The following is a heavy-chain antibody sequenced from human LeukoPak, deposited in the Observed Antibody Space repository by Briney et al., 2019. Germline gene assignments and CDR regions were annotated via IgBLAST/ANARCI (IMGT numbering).Heavy chain of an antibody. CDR3: ARDNYDSSTPYYFDY. CDR1: GFIFSNYG. CDR2: ISYDGSNK. D-gene: IGHD3-22*01. V-gene: IGHV3-30*03. J-gene: IGHJ4*02. Sequence: GRSLRLSCAASGFIFSNYGMHWVRQAPGKGLEWVAVISYDGSNKYYADSVKGRFTISRDNAKNSLYLQMNSLRVEDTAVYFCARDNYDSSTPYYFDYWGQGTLVTVSS.